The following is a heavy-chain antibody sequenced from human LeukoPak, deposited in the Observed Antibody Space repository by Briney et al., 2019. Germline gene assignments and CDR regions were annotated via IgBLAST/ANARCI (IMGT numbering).Heavy chain of an antibody. CDR1: GYTFTSYD. Sequence: GASVKVSCKASGYTFTSYDINWVRQATGQGLEWMGWMNPNSGNTGYAQKFQGRVTMTRNTSISTAYMELSSLRSEDTAVYYCARSGQVNYDSGDAFDIWGQGTMVTVSS. J-gene: IGHJ3*02. CDR2: MNPNSGNT. V-gene: IGHV1-8*01. CDR3: ARSGQVNYDSGDAFDI. D-gene: IGHD3-22*01.